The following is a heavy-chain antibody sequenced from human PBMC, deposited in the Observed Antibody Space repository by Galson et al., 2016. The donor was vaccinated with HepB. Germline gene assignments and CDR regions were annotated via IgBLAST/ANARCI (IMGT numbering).Heavy chain of an antibody. D-gene: IGHD2-15*01. V-gene: IGHV3-73*01. CDR2: IRSKADSFAT. Sequence: SLRLSCAASGFTFSGSAMHWVRQASGKGLEWVGRIRSKADSFATAYAASVKGRFTISRDDSKNTAYLQMNSLKTEDTAVYYCTSSGGRLAAFDIWGQGTMVTVSS. CDR3: TSSGGRLAAFDI. CDR1: GFTFSGSA. J-gene: IGHJ3*02.